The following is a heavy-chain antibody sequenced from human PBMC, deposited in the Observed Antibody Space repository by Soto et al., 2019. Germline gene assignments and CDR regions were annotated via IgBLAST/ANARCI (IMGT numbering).Heavy chain of an antibody. CDR3: AKARRYCSGGSCYLLY. CDR1: GFTFSSYA. CDR2: ISGSGGST. J-gene: IGHJ4*02. D-gene: IGHD2-15*01. Sequence: EVQLLESGGGLVQPGGSLRLSCAASGFTFSSYAMSWVRQAPGKGLEWVSAISGSGGSTYYADSVKGRFTISRDNSKNTLYLQMNSLRAEDTAVYYCAKARRYCSGGSCYLLYWGQGTLVTVSS. V-gene: IGHV3-23*01.